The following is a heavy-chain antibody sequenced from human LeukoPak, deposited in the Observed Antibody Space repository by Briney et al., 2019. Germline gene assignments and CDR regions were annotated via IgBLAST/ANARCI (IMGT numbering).Heavy chain of an antibody. V-gene: IGHV1-24*01. Sequence: ASVKVSCKVSGYTLTELSMHWVRQAPGKGLEWMGGFDPEDGETIYAQKFQGRVTMTEDTSTDTAYMELSSLRSEDTAVYYCATEVTSYQRGYSYGYWFDPWGQGTLSPSPQ. D-gene: IGHD5-18*01. CDR3: ATEVTSYQRGYSYGYWFDP. CDR2: FDPEDGET. CDR1: GYTLTELS. J-gene: IGHJ5*02.